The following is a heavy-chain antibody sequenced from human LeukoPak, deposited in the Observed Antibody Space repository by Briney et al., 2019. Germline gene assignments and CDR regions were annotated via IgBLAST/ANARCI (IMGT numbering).Heavy chain of an antibody. D-gene: IGHD4-17*01. CDR1: GDSISRYY. Sequence: PSETLSLTCTVSGDSISRYYWSWIRQPPGKGLGWIGEINHSGSTNYNPSLKSRVTISVDTSKNQFSLKLSSVTAADTAVYYCARGHDYGVAWFQHWGQGTLVTVSS. V-gene: IGHV4-34*01. CDR3: ARGHDYGVAWFQH. CDR2: INHSGST. J-gene: IGHJ1*01.